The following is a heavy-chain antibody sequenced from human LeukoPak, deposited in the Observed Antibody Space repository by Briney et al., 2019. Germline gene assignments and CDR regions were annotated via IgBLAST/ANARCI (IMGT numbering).Heavy chain of an antibody. D-gene: IGHD1-26*01. CDR2: ISSSSSYI. J-gene: IGHJ4*02. CDR1: GFTFSSYS. Sequence: GGSLRLSCAASGFTFSSYSMNWVRQAPGKGLEWVSSISSSSSYIYYADSVKGRFTISRDNAKNSLYLQMNSLRAEDTAVYYCARDKWELLSPIDYWGQGTLVTVSS. V-gene: IGHV3-21*01. CDR3: ARDKWELLSPIDY.